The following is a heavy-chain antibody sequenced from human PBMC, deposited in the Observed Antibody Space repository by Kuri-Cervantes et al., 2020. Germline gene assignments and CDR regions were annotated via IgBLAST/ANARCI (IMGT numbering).Heavy chain of an antibody. CDR1: GGTFSSYA. Sequence: SVKVSCKASGGTFSSYAISWVRQAPGQGLEWMGGIIPIFGTANYAQKFQGRVTMTRDTSTSTVYMELSSLRSEDTAVYYCATDRLWFGELVSYYYGMDVWGQGTTVTVSS. CDR3: ATDRLWFGELVSYYYGMDV. J-gene: IGHJ6*02. CDR2: IIPIFGTA. V-gene: IGHV1-69*05. D-gene: IGHD3-10*01.